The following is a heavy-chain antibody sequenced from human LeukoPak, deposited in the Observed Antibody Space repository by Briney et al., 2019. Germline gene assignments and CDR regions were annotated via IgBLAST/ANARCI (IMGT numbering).Heavy chain of an antibody. CDR1: GGSFHDYY. CDR3: ARESVAAGTRWFDY. Sequence: PSETLSLTCNVFGGSFHDYYWTWIRRSPGKGLEWIGRVQINENNNYNPSLWSRLTLSLDTSKNQFSLNLTSVTAADTAIYYCARESVAAGTRWFDYWGQGTLVTVSS. D-gene: IGHD6-13*01. V-gene: IGHV4-4*07. J-gene: IGHJ4*02. CDR2: VQINENN.